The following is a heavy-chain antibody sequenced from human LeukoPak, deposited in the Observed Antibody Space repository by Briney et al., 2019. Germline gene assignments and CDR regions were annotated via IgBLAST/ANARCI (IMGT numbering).Heavy chain of an antibody. J-gene: IGHJ4*02. CDR1: GGSISSYY. V-gene: IGHV4-4*09. CDR2: IYTSGST. CDR3: ARRQDGYILDY. Sequence: SETLSLTCTVSGGSISSYYWSWIRQPPGKGLEWIGYIYTSGSTNYNPSLKSRVTISVDTSKNQFSLKLSSVTAADTAVYYCARRQDGYILDYWGQGTLVTVSS. D-gene: IGHD5-24*01.